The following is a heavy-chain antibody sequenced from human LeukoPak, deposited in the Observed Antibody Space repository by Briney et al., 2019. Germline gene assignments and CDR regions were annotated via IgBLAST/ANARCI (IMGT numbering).Heavy chain of an antibody. CDR1: GFTFSSYW. V-gene: IGHV3-74*03. CDR3: ARDVDYHVTSECFDY. CDR2: INSDGSST. D-gene: IGHD3-22*01. Sequence: GGSLRLSCTASGFTFSSYWMHWARQAPGQGQVWVSRINSDGSSTTYADSVKGRFIIARDNAKNTLYLQMNSLRPEDTAVYYCARDVDYHVTSECFDYWGQGTLVTVSS. J-gene: IGHJ4*02.